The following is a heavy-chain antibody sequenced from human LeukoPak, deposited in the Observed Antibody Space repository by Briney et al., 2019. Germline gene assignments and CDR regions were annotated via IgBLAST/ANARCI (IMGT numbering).Heavy chain of an antibody. J-gene: IGHJ6*02. CDR3: ARDKLVVVAAWGYYYYGMDV. V-gene: IGHV4-38-2*02. CDR2: IYHSGST. D-gene: IGHD2-15*01. Sequence: SETLSLTCTVSGYSISSGYYWGWIRQPPGKGLEWIGSIYHSGSTYYNPSLKSRVTISVDTSKNQFSLKLSSVTAADTAVYYCARDKLVVVAAWGYYYYGMDVWGQGTTVTVSS. CDR1: GYSISSGYY.